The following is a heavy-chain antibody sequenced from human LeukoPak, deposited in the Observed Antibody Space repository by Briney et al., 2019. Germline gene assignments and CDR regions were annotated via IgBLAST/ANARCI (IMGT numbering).Heavy chain of an antibody. Sequence: GGSLRLSCAVSGVTVSSNHMSWVRQAPGKGLEWVSAISDSGDSTYYADSVKGRFTISRDNSKNTVYLQMNSLRAEDTALYYCRRGRIPYWGQGTLVTVSS. CDR2: ISDSGDST. CDR1: GVTVSSNH. CDR3: RRGRIPY. D-gene: IGHD3-10*01. V-gene: IGHV3-23*01. J-gene: IGHJ4*02.